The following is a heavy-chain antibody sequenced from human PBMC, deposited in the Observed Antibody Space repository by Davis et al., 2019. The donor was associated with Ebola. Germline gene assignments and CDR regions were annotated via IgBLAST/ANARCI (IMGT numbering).Heavy chain of an antibody. CDR1: GFTFNSYG. Sequence: GESLKISCAASGFTFNSYGMHWVRQAPGKGLEWVAVIWFDATGQYSADSVKGRFTISRDNSKNTLYLQMDGLRAEDTAVYYCAKERSQWIQLWLLHYWGQGTLVTVSS. D-gene: IGHD5-18*01. V-gene: IGHV3-30*02. CDR3: AKERSQWIQLWLLHY. CDR2: IWFDATGQ. J-gene: IGHJ4*02.